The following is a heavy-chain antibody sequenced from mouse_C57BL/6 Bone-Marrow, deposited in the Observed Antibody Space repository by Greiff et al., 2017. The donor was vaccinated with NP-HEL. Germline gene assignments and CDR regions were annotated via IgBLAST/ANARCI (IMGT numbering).Heavy chain of an antibody. CDR2: ISDGGSYT. CDR1: GFTFSSYA. J-gene: IGHJ3*01. Sequence: DVQLVESGGGLVKPGGSLKLSCAASGFTFSSYAMSWVRQTPEKRLEWVATISDGGSYTYYPDNVKGRFTISRDNAKNNLYLQMSHLKSEDTAMYYCAREEGYGNYVLFAYWGQGTLVTVSA. V-gene: IGHV5-4*01. D-gene: IGHD2-1*01. CDR3: AREEGYGNYVLFAY.